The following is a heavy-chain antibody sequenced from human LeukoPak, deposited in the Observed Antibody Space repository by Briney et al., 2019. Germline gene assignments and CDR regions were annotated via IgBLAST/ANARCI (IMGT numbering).Heavy chain of an antibody. D-gene: IGHD3-22*01. CDR2: INPSGGST. V-gene: IGHV1-46*01. CDR3: ARAYYYDSSGRGTPFDP. Sequence: ASVKVSCKASGYTFTSYYMHWVRQAPGQGLEWMGIINPSGGSTSYAQKFQGRDTMTRDTSTSTVYMELSSLRSEDTAVYYCARAYYYDSSGRGTPFDPWGQGTLVTVSS. CDR1: GYTFTSYY. J-gene: IGHJ5*02.